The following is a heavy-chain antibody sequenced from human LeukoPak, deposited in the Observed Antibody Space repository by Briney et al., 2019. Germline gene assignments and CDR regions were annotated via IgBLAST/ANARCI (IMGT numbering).Heavy chain of an antibody. CDR2: ICWNDDK. D-gene: IGHD6-19*01. Sequence: TLSLTCTVSGYSIRSGYYWGWIRQPPGKALEWLALICWNDDKRYSPSLKSRLTITKDTSKNQVVLTMTNMDPVDTATYFCAHRRTAVGGVEYFQHWGQGTLVTVSS. V-gene: IGHV2-5*01. CDR1: GYSIRSGYY. CDR3: AHRRTAVGGVEYFQH. J-gene: IGHJ1*01.